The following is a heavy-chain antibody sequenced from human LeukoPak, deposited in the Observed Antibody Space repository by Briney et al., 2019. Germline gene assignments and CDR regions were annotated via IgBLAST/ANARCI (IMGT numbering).Heavy chain of an antibody. J-gene: IGHJ4*02. CDR2: IITKADGGTT. CDR3: TSRVVTTNDY. CDR1: GFTFSNAY. D-gene: IGHD2-21*02. V-gene: IGHV3-15*01. Sequence: PGGSLRLSCAASGFTFSNAYMNWVRQAPGKGLEWVGRIITKADGGTTDCAAPMRGRFTISRDDSRNILYLQMDSLKIEDTAVYYCTSRVVTTNDYWGQGTLVTVSS.